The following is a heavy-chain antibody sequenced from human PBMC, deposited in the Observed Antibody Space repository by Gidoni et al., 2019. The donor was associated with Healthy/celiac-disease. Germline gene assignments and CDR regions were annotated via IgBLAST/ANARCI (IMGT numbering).Heavy chain of an antibody. CDR3: ARHLSSGYDSDAFDI. D-gene: IGHD5-12*01. V-gene: IGHV3-21*01. CDR1: GFTFSSYS. Sequence: EVQLVESGGGLVKPGGSLRLSCAASGFTFSSYSMNWVRQAPGKGLEWVSSISSSSSYIYYADSVKGRFTISRDNAKNSLYLQMNSLRAEDTAVYYCARHLSSGYDSDAFDIWGQGTMVTVSS. J-gene: IGHJ3*02. CDR2: ISSSSSYI.